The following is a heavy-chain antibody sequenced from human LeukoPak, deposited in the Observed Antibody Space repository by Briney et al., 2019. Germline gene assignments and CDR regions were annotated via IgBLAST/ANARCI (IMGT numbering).Heavy chain of an antibody. CDR2: IIPILGIA. V-gene: IGHV1-69*02. J-gene: IGHJ3*02. CDR3: AEAGAYCCGDCDAFDI. Sequence: SVKVSCKASGGTFSSYTISWVRQAPGQGLEWMGRIIPILGIANYAQKFQGRVTITPDKSTSTAYMELSSLRSEDTDVCFCAEAGAYCCGDCDAFDIWGQGTMVTVSS. CDR1: GGTFSSYT. D-gene: IGHD2-21*01.